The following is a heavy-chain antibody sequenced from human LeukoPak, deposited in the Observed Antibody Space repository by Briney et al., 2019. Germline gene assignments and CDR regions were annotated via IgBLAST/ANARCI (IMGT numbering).Heavy chain of an antibody. CDR2: IYTCGRT. CDR3: ARADVIFSETVRGPGPYFDY. V-gene: IGHV4-61*02. J-gene: IGHJ4*02. Sequence: SETLSLTCTVSGGSISSGNYYWSWIRQPAGKGLEWIGRIYTCGRTNYNPSLKSRVTISIDTSKNQFSLKLSSVTAADTAVYYCARADVIFSETVRGPGPYFDYWGQGTLVTVSS. D-gene: IGHD3-10*02. CDR1: GGSISSGNYY.